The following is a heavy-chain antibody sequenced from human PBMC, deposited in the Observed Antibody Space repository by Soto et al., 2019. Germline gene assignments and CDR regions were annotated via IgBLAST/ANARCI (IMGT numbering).Heavy chain of an antibody. CDR3: AKLVSVGRRFDI. J-gene: IGHJ3*02. V-gene: IGHV3-23*01. Sequence: VQLLESGGGLVQPGGSLRLSCAASGFTFSSYAMSWVRQAPGKGLEWVSAISGSGGSTYYADSVKGRFTISRHNSKNTLYLQMNSLRAEDTAVYYCAKLVSVGRRFDIWGQGTMVTVSS. CDR2: ISGSGGST. D-gene: IGHD2-8*01. CDR1: GFTFSSYA.